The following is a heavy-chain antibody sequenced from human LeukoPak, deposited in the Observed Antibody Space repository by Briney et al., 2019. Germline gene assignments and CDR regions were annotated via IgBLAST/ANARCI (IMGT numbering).Heavy chain of an antibody. Sequence: SETLSLTCTVSGGSIITGNYYWTWFRQPAGMGLEWIGRIHSSGTTYYSPSFKSRVTISADTSKNQFFLKVNFVTAADTAVYYCVRGGSAAGVFFDYWGQGIQATVSS. CDR2: IHSSGTT. V-gene: IGHV4-61*02. D-gene: IGHD6-13*01. CDR3: VRGGSAAGVFFDY. J-gene: IGHJ4*02. CDR1: GGSIITGNYY.